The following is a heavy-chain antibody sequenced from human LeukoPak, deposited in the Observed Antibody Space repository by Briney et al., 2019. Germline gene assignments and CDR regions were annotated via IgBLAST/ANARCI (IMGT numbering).Heavy chain of an antibody. CDR3: ARLTRNLYSSGWYATDDY. V-gene: IGHV4-59*08. Sequence: SETLSLTCTVSGGSISSYYWSWIRQPPGKGLEWIGYIYYSGSTNYNPSLKSRVTMSVNTSKNQFSLKLSSVTAADTAVYYCARLTRNLYSSGWYATDDYWGQGTLVTVSS. J-gene: IGHJ4*02. CDR2: IYYSGST. CDR1: GGSISSYY. D-gene: IGHD6-19*01.